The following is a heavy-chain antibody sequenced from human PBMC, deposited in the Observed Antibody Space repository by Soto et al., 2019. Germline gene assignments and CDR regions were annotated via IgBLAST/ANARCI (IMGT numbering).Heavy chain of an antibody. V-gene: IGHV4-59*01. CDR1: GGSISSYY. J-gene: IGHJ6*02. CDR3: ARDGRRDYYYYGMDV. Sequence: PSETLSLTCTVSGGSISSYYWSWIRQPPGKGLEWIGYIYYSGSTNYNPSLKSRVTISVDTSKNQFSLKLSSVTAADTAVYYCARDGRRDYYYYGMDVWSPGTTLTVCS. CDR2: IYYSGST.